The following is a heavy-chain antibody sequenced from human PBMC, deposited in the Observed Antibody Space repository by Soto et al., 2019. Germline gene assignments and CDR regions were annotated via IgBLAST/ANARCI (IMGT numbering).Heavy chain of an antibody. CDR3: AKDYEGSGWYFLNELNYYYGMDV. D-gene: IGHD6-19*01. J-gene: IGHJ6*02. Sequence: PGGSLRLSCAASGFTFSSYGMHWVRQAPGKGLEWVAVISYDGSNKYYADSVKGRFTISRDNSKNTLYLQMNSLRADDTAVYYCAKDYEGSGWYFLNELNYYYGMDVWGQGTTVTVSS. V-gene: IGHV3-30*18. CDR2: ISYDGSNK. CDR1: GFTFSSYG.